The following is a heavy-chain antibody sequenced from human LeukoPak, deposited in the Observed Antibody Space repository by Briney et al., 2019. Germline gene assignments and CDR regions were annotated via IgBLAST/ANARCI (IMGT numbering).Heavy chain of an antibody. CDR3: ARDLLIVGAQGPAFDI. V-gene: IGHV3-21*01. J-gene: IGHJ3*02. D-gene: IGHD1-26*01. Sequence: PGGSLRLSCAASGFTFSSYSMNWVRQAPGKGLEWVSSISSSSSYIYYADSVKGRFTISRDNAKNSLYLQMNSLRAEDTAVYYCARDLLIVGAQGPAFDIWGQGTMVTVSS. CDR2: ISSSSSYI. CDR1: GFTFSSYS.